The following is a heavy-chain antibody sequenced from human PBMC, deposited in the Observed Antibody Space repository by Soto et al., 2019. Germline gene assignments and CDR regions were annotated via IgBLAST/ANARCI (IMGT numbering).Heavy chain of an antibody. CDR3: ARDPMPLNYDFWSGSPILTQYGMAV. CDR2: IYYSGST. Sequence: SETLSLTCTVSGGSISSGGYYWSWIRQHPGKGLEWIGYIYYSGSTYYNPSLKSRVTISVDTSKNQFSLKLSSVTAADTAVYYCARDPMPLNYDFWSGSPILTQYGMAVWGQGTKVTVSS. J-gene: IGHJ6*02. V-gene: IGHV4-31*03. D-gene: IGHD3-3*01. CDR1: GGSISSGGYY.